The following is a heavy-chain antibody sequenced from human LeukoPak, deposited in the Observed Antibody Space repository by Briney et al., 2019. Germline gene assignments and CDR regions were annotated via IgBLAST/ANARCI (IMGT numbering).Heavy chain of an antibody. Sequence: GGSLRLSCAASGFTFSSYWMHWVRQAPGKGLVRVSRISPDGSTTGHADSVKGRFTTSRDNAKNTLFLQMNSLRAEDTAVDYCKRDFQFSNAIRGQGTPGTVSS. CDR2: ISPDGSTT. CDR1: GFTFSSYW. J-gene: IGHJ4*02. CDR3: KRDFQFSNAI. D-gene: IGHD2-2*01. V-gene: IGHV3-74*01.